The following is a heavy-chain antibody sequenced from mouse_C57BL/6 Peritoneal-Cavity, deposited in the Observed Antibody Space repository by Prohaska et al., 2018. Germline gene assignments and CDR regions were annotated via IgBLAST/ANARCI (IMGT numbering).Heavy chain of an antibody. D-gene: IGHD2-4*01. CDR3: VLFYDYGAWYAE. CDR2: INPSNGGT. CDR1: GQTFTSHW. V-gene: IGHV1-53*01. Sequence: GTALLKHGPPRKLSCKASGQTFTSHWLHGVKQRHGQGLEWIGNINPSNGGTNYNEKFKSKATLTVDKSSRTAYMQVSSLTSEDSAVYYCVLFYDYGAWYAEWGQGTMVTVSA. J-gene: IGHJ3*01.